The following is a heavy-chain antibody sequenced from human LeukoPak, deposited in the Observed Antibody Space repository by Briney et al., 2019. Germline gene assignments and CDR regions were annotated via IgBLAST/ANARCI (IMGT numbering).Heavy chain of an antibody. J-gene: IGHJ6*02. CDR3: ARDSVVLVAGREGYCYYGMDV. CDR2: IYYSGST. D-gene: IGHD6-19*01. CDR1: GGSISSYY. Sequence: PSETLSLTCTVSGGSISSYYWSWIRQPPGKGLEWIGYIYYSGSTNYNPSLKSRVTISVDTSKNQFSLKLSSVTAADTAVYYCARDSVVLVAGREGYCYYGMDVWGQGTTVTVSS. V-gene: IGHV4-59*01.